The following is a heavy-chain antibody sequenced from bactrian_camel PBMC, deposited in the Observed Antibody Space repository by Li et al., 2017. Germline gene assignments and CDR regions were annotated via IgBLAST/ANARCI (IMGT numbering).Heavy chain of an antibody. CDR3: AKSGGSSAYYDYDK. CDR1: GFTFSTYA. V-gene: IGHV3S40*01. J-gene: IGHJ4*01. D-gene: IGHD3*01. CDR2: ISRGGGST. Sequence: DVQLVESGGGLVQFGGSLRLSCAASGFTFSTYAITWVRQAPGKGLEWVSQISRGGGSTYYADSVKGRFTISRDNAKNTVYLQLNSLKPEDTAMYYCAKSGGSSAYYDYDKWGQGTQVTVS.